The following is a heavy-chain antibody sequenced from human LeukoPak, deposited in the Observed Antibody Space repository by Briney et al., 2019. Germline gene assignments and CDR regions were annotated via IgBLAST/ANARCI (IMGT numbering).Heavy chain of an antibody. V-gene: IGHV3-23*01. Sequence: GGSLRLSCAASGFIFSTYTMNWVRQAPGKGPEWVSSISSSGGSTYYADSVKGRFTISRDNSKDTLYLQVNSLRAEDTAVYYCAKAAVYHDSCPDSWGQGTLVTVSS. J-gene: IGHJ4*02. D-gene: IGHD5/OR15-5a*01. CDR2: ISSSGGST. CDR1: GFIFSTYT. CDR3: AKAAVYHDSCPDS.